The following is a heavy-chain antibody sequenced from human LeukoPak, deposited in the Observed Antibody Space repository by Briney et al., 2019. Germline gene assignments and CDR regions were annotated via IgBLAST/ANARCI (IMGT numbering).Heavy chain of an antibody. V-gene: IGHV1-18*01. D-gene: IGHD2-2*01. CDR1: GYTFTSYG. J-gene: IGHJ4*02. Sequence: EATVKVSCKASGYTFTSYGISWVRQAPGQGLEWMGWISAYNGSTNYAQKLQGRVTMTTDTSTSTAYMELRSLRSDDTAVYYCARVGGILVVPAAINPIDYWGQGTLLTVSS. CDR3: ARVGGILVVPAAINPIDY. CDR2: ISAYNGST.